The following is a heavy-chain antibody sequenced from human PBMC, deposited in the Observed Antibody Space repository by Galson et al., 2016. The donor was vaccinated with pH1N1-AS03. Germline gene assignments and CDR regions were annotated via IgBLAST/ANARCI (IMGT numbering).Heavy chain of an antibody. J-gene: IGHJ4*02. D-gene: IGHD1-1*01. Sequence: SLRLSCAASGFTFSDYAMGWVRQAPGKGLEWLAEISGTGGSPFYADSVKGRVTISRDNSKNTVYLQMTSLRAEDTAVYYCATNALTVRVDYWGQGTLVTVSS. V-gene: IGHV3-23*01. CDR3: ATNALTVRVDY. CDR1: GFTFSDYA. CDR2: ISGTGGSP.